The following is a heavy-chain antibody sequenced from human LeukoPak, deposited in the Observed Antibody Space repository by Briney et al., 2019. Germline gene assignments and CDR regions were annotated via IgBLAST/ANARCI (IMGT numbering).Heavy chain of an antibody. CDR2: ISGSGGST. Sequence: GGSLRLSCAASGFTFSTYGMSWVRQAPGKGLEWVSAISGSGGSTYYADSVKGRFTISRDNSKNTLYLQMNSLRSEDTAVYYCARGGPAGDFIVVAPTNNAFDIWGQGTMVTVSS. D-gene: IGHD2-2*01. CDR3: ARGGPAGDFIVVAPTNNAFDI. CDR1: GFTFSTYG. J-gene: IGHJ3*02. V-gene: IGHV3-23*01.